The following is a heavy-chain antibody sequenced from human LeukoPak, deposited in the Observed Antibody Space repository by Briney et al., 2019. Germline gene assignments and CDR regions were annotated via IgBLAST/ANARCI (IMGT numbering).Heavy chain of an antibody. V-gene: IGHV3-66*01. Sequence: PGGSLRLSCAASGFTVSSNYMSWVRQAPGKGLEWVSVIYSGGSTYYADSVKGRFTISRDNSKNTLYLQMNSLRAEDTAVYYCARETATYYYYYMDVWGKGTTVTVSS. CDR2: IYSGGST. J-gene: IGHJ6*03. CDR3: ARETATYYYYYMDV. CDR1: GFTVSSNY.